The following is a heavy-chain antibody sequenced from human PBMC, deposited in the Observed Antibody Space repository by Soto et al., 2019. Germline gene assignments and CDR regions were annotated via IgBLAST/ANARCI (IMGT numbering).Heavy chain of an antibody. V-gene: IGHV3-30-3*01. J-gene: IGHJ4*02. CDR2: ISCAGTST. D-gene: IGHD3-3*01. CDR3: ARDPGHDGNEYYTVDS. Sequence: QVQLVESGGGVVQPGRSLRLSCAASGFTLSSYAMHWVRQAPGKGLEWVAVISCAGTSTYYADSVRGRFTISRDNSKDTVYLQLNSLRTEETAVYHFARDPGHDGNEYYTVDSWGQGTLVTVSS. CDR1: GFTLSSYA.